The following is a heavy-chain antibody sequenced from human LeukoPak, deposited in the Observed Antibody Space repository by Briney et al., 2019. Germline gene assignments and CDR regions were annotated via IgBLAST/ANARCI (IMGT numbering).Heavy chain of an antibody. CDR3: ARGARPSRITMVRGVTFDY. Sequence: SETLSLTCAVYGGSFSGYYGSWIRQPPGKGLEWIGEINHSGSTNYNPSLKSRVTISVDTSKNQFSLKLSSVTAADTAVYYCARGARPSRITMVRGVTFDYWGQGTLVTVSS. J-gene: IGHJ4*02. D-gene: IGHD3-10*01. V-gene: IGHV4-34*01. CDR1: GGSFSGYY. CDR2: INHSGST.